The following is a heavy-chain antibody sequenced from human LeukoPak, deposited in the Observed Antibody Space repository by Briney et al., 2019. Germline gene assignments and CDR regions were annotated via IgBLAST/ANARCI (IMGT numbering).Heavy chain of an antibody. CDR1: GFTFSSYA. CDR3: AKGARGLGPYYYGMDV. V-gene: IGHV3-23*01. J-gene: IGHJ6*02. D-gene: IGHD3-10*01. CDR2: ISGSGGST. Sequence: GGSLRLSCAASGFTFSSYAMSWVRQAPGKGLEWVSAISGSGGSTYYADSVKGRFTISRDNSKNTLYLQMNSLRAEDTAVYYCAKGARGLGPYYYGMDVWGQGTTVTVSS.